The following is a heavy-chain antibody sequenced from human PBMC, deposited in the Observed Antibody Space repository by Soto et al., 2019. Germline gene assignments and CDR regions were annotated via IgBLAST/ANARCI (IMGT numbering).Heavy chain of an antibody. CDR1: GGSISRGGYY. J-gene: IGHJ2*01. CDR3: ARGGSHRVLHAFRRRRTSDL. V-gene: IGHV4-61*08. Sequence: SEAWSLTWSGSGGSISRGGYYGSWIRQAPGTGLEWIGEINHSGSTNCNPSLKSRVTISVDTSKNQFSLKLTSVTAADTAVFFCARGGSHRVLHAFRRRRTSDL. CDR2: INHSGST. D-gene: IGHD6-25*01.